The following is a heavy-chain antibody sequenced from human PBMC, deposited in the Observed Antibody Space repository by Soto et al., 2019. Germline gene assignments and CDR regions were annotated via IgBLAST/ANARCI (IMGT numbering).Heavy chain of an antibody. CDR1: GFTFSTYS. Sequence: GGSLRLSCVGSGFTFSTYSINWVRQAPGKGLEWVSSISSRSDIYYADSVKGRLTISRDNAKNSVSLQMNSLRAEDTAAYYCAREYTAWPLAYGLDVWGQGTTVTV. J-gene: IGHJ6*02. CDR3: AREYTAWPLAYGLDV. V-gene: IGHV3-21*01. D-gene: IGHD2-2*02. CDR2: ISSRSDI.